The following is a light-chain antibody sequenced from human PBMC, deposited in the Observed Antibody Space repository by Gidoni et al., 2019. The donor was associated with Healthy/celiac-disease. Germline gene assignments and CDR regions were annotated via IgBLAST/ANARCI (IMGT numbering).Light chain of an antibody. CDR3: QVWDSSSDNRRV. V-gene: IGLV3-21*04. CDR1: NIGSKS. J-gene: IGLJ1*01. CDR2: YDS. Sequence: SYVLSQPPPVSVAPGKTARITCGGNNIGSKSVHWYQQKPGQAPVLVIYYDSDRPSGSPERFAGSNSGNTDTLTISRVEAGDEADYDCQVWDSSSDNRRVFGTGTKVTVL.